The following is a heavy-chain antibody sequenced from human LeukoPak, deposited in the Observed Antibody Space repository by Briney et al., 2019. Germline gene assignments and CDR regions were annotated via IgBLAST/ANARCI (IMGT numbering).Heavy chain of an antibody. CDR2: IIPILGIA. Sequence: SVKVSCKASGYTFTSYAMNWVRQAPGQGLEWMGRIIPILGIANYAQKFQGRVTITADKSTSTAYMELSSLRSEDTAVYYCARAGGPPYSSSQGNWFDPWGQGTLVTVSS. V-gene: IGHV1-69*04. CDR3: ARAGGPPYSSSQGNWFDP. CDR1: GYTFTSYA. J-gene: IGHJ5*02. D-gene: IGHD6-13*01.